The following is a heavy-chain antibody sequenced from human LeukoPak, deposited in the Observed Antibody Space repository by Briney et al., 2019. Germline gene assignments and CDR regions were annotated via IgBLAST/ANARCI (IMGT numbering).Heavy chain of an antibody. CDR1: GYTFTSYA. Sequence: ASVKVSCKASGYTFTSYAMHWVRQAPGQRLEWMGWINTGNGNTKYSQEFQGRVTITRDTSANTAYMELSSLRSEDTAVYYCARGRSSSGYEFDPWGQGTLVTVSS. CDR3: ARGRSSSGYEFDP. V-gene: IGHV1-3*03. J-gene: IGHJ5*02. D-gene: IGHD6-19*01. CDR2: INTGNGNT.